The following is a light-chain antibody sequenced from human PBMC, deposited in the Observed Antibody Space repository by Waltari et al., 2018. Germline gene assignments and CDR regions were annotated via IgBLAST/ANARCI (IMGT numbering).Light chain of an antibody. J-gene: IGKJ2*03. CDR2: QVS. CDR3: AQGTHVPYS. CDR1: QGLVHSDGKTY. Sequence: DVVMTQSPLSLPITPGQPASISCRSSQGLVHSDGKTYLTWYHQKPGQPPRRLIYQVSNRDSGVPDRFSGSGAGTDFTLKSTRVETEDVGDYYCAQGTHVPYSFGQGTKVDIK. V-gene: IGKV2-30*02.